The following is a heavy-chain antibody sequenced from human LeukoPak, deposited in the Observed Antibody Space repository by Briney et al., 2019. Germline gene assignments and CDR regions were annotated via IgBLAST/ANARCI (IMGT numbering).Heavy chain of an antibody. V-gene: IGHV4-34*01. J-gene: IGHJ4*02. CDR1: GGSFSGYY. CDR3: ARGRAVAGLHDY. D-gene: IGHD6-19*01. Sequence: SETLSLTCAVYGGSFSGYYWSWIRQPPGKGLEWIGEINHSGSTNYNPSLKSRVTISVDTSKNQFSLKLCFVTAADTAVYYCARGRAVAGLHDYWGQGTLVTVSS. CDR2: INHSGST.